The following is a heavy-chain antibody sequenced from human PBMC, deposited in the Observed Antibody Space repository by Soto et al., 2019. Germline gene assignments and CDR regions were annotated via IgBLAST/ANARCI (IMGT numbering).Heavy chain of an antibody. Sequence: PSETLSLTCRVSGGSISGYFKNWIRQAPGKGLEWIGWIYDSGDANYNPSLKSRVTISLDTSKNQFSLKLSSVTAADTAVSYCVSSRPAVFGHALDIWALGTMVTVSS. CDR2: IYDSGDA. CDR1: GGSISGYF. V-gene: IGHV4-59*03. CDR3: VSSRPAVFGHALDI. J-gene: IGHJ3*02. D-gene: IGHD3-3*01.